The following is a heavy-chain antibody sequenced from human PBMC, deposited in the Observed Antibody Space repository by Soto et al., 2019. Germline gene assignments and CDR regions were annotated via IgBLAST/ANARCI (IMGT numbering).Heavy chain of an antibody. Sequence: QVQLQQWGAGLLKPSETLSLTCSASGGSFSTYFWTWMRQPPGNGLEWIGEVNQSGSANYNPSLESRVTTSVDTSKKQFSLRLSSVTAADTAVYYCARERRVVGGYSSSWYDYFDSWGQGTLVTVSS. CDR1: GGSFSTYF. V-gene: IGHV4-34*02. J-gene: IGHJ4*02. CDR3: ARERRVVGGYSSSWYDYFDS. D-gene: IGHD6-13*01. CDR2: VNQSGSA.